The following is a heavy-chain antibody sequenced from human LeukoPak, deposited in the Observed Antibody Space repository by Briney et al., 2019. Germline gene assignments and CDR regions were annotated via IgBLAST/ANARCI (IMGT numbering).Heavy chain of an antibody. D-gene: IGHD4-11*01. CDR3: ARDLTTVFDY. J-gene: IGHJ4*02. Sequence: SETLSHTCTVSGGSISSGDYYWSWIRQPPGKGLEWIGYIYYSGSTYYNPSLKSRATISVDTSKNQFSLKLSSVTAADTAVYYCARDLTTVFDYWGQGTLVTVSS. CDR1: GGSISSGDYY. V-gene: IGHV4-30-4*01. CDR2: IYYSGST.